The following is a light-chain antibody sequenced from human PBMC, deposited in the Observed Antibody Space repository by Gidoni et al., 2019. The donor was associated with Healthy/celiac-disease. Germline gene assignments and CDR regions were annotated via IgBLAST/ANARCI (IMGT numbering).Light chain of an antibody. CDR2: GAS. CDR3: QHFGN. V-gene: IGKV3-20*01. CDR1: QSISSSQ. J-gene: IGKJ4*01. Sequence: EIVLTQSPGTLSLSPGQSATLSCRASQSISSSQLAWYQQKPGQAPRPLMYGASSRATGIPDRFSGSGSGTDFTLTISRLEPEDFAGYDCQHFGNFGGGTKVE.